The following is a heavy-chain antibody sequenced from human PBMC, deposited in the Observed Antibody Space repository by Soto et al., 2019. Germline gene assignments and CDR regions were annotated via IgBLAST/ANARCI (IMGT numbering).Heavy chain of an antibody. CDR3: ARHEQFYYYYYGMDV. J-gene: IGHJ6*02. V-gene: IGHV5-51*01. Sequence: GESLKISCKASGYSFTTYWIAWVRQMPGKGLEWMGIINPGDADIRYSPSFQGQVTISAHNSISTAYLQWSSLKASDNAMYYCARHEQFYYYYYGMDVWGQGTAVTVSS. CDR2: INPGDADI. D-gene: IGHD4-4*01. CDR1: GYSFTTYW.